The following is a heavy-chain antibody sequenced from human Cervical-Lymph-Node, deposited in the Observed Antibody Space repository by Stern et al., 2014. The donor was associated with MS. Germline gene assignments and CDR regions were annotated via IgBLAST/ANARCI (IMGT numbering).Heavy chain of an antibody. D-gene: IGHD2-2*01. J-gene: IGHJ5*02. CDR3: ASANCSSTSCPNWFDP. Sequence: QVQLVESGPGLMKPSQTLSLTCTVSGGSISSGDYYWSWIRQPPGKGLEWIGYIYYSGSTYYNPSLKSRVTISVDTSKNQFSLKLSSVTAADTAVYYCASANCSSTSCPNWFDPWGQGTLVTVSS. CDR1: GGSISSGDYY. V-gene: IGHV4-30-4*01. CDR2: IYYSGST.